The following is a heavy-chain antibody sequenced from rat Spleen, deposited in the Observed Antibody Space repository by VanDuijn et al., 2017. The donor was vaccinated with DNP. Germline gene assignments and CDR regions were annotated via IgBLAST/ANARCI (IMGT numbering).Heavy chain of an antibody. D-gene: IGHD5-1*01. CDR1: GFTFNDYY. Sequence: EVQLVESGGGLVQPGRSLKLSCEASGFTFNDYYMAWVRQAPKKGLEWVASISYEGSSTYYGDSVKGRFTISRDNAKSTLYLQMNSLRSEETATYYCARLLTGKAYYFDYWGQGVMVTVSS. J-gene: IGHJ2*01. CDR2: ISYEGSST. V-gene: IGHV5-22*01. CDR3: ARLLTGKAYYFDY.